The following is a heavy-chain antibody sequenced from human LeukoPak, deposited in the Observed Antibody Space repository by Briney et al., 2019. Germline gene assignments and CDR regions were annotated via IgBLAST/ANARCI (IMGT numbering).Heavy chain of an antibody. V-gene: IGHV4-59*02. Sequence: SETLSLTCTVSGGSVNNYYWNWIRQPPGKGLDWIGYIYYGGSTNYNPSLKSRVTISVDTSKNQFSLKLSSVTAADTAVYYCARGTIGSYTYWGQGTLVTVSS. CDR1: GGSVNNYY. D-gene: IGHD3-10*01. CDR3: ARGTIGSYTY. J-gene: IGHJ4*02. CDR2: IYYGGST.